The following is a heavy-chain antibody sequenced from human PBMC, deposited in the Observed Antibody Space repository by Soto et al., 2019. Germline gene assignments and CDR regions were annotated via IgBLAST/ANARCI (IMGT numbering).Heavy chain of an antibody. CDR1: GFTFSSYA. D-gene: IGHD3-22*01. J-gene: IGHJ6*02. CDR3: ANTYYYDSSGYSFYYYYGMDV. CDR2: ISGSGGST. V-gene: IGHV3-23*01. Sequence: EVQLLESGGGLVQPGGSLRLSCAASGFTFSSYAMSWVRQAPGKGLEWVSAISGSGGSTYYADSVKGRFTISRDNSKNTLYLPMNSLRAEDAAVYYCANTYYYDSSGYSFYYYYGMDVWGQGTTVTVSS.